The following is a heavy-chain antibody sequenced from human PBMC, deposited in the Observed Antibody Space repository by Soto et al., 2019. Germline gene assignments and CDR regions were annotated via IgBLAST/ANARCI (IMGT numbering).Heavy chain of an antibody. CDR3: ASISMVRGERDGMDV. Sequence: TGGSLRLSCAASGFTFSSYWMHWVRQAPGKGLVWVSRINSDGSSTSYADSVKGRFTISRDNAKNTLYLQMNSLRAEDTAVYYCASISMVRGERDGMDVWGQGTTVTVSS. V-gene: IGHV3-74*01. D-gene: IGHD3-10*01. CDR1: GFTFSSYW. CDR2: INSDGSST. J-gene: IGHJ6*02.